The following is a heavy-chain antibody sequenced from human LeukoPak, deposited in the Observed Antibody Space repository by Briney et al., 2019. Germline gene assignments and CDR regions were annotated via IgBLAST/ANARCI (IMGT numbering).Heavy chain of an antibody. CDR3: ARDPREESRYGWFDP. CDR2: IKQDGSEK. D-gene: IGHD3-9*01. Sequence: GGSLRLSCAASGFTLSSYWMNWVRQAPGKGLEWVANIKQDGSEKYYMDSVKGRFTISRDNAKNSLYLQMNSLRAEDTAVYYCARDPREESRYGWFDPWGQGTLVTVSS. CDR1: GFTLSSYW. J-gene: IGHJ5*02. V-gene: IGHV3-7*01.